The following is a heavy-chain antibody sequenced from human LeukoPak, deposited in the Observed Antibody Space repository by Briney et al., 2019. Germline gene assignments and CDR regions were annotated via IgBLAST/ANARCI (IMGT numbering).Heavy chain of an antibody. Sequence: ASVKVSCKASGYTFTGYYMHWVRQAPGQGLEWMRCINPNSGGTNYAQKFQGRVTMTRDTSISTAYMELSRLRSDDTAVYYCARDEGSAYDSSGYPTFDYWGQGTLVTVSS. CDR1: GYTFTGYY. CDR2: INPNSGGT. V-gene: IGHV1-2*02. J-gene: IGHJ4*02. CDR3: ARDEGSAYDSSGYPTFDY. D-gene: IGHD3-22*01.